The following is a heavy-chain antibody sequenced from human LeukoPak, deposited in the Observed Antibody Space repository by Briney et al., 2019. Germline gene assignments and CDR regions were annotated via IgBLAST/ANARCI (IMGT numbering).Heavy chain of an antibody. Sequence: GGSLRLSCAASGFTFSSSNMHWVRQAPGKGLEWVSFISGTSTAIYYADSVKGRFTISRDIARKSLYLQMITLRAEDTAVYYCARAITMKVVSSDAFDIWGQGTMVTVSS. V-gene: IGHV3-48*01. CDR1: GFTFSSSN. J-gene: IGHJ3*02. CDR3: ARAITMKVVSSDAFDI. CDR2: ISGTSTAI. D-gene: IGHD3-22*01.